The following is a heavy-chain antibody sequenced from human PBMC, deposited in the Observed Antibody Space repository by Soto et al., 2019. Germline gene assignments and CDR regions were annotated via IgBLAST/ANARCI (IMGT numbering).Heavy chain of an antibody. CDR1: GGTFSSYA. Sequence: SVQVSCKASGGTFSSYAISWVRQAPGQGLEWMGGIIPIFGTANYAQKFQGRVTITADEPTSTAYMELSSLRSEDTAVYYCAREEGYQLPAPNGMDVWGQGTTVTVSS. CDR2: IIPIFGTA. V-gene: IGHV1-69*13. D-gene: IGHD2-2*01. J-gene: IGHJ6*02. CDR3: AREEGYQLPAPNGMDV.